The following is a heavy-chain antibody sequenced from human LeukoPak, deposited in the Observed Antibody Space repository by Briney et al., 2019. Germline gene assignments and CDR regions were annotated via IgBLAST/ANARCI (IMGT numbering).Heavy chain of an antibody. CDR2: INPSGGST. CDR3: ARGDSSDY. J-gene: IGHJ4*02. CDR1: GGTFSSYA. Sequence: ASVKVSCKASGGTFSSYAISWVRQAPGQGLEWMGIINPSGGSTSYAQKFQGRVTMTRDTSTSTVYMELSSLRSEDTAVYYCARGDSSDYWGQGTLVTVSS. D-gene: IGHD3-22*01. V-gene: IGHV1-46*01.